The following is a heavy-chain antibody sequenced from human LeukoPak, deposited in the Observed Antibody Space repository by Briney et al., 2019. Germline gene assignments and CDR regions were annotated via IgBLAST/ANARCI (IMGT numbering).Heavy chain of an antibody. CDR2: MNPNSGDT. Sequence: ASVKVSCKTSGYTFTSYDINWVGQATGQGLEWMGWMNPNSGDTGYAQKFQDRVTMTRNTSKSTAYMELRGLSSEDTAVYYCARTRGYSLGYSDYWGQGALVTVSS. J-gene: IGHJ4*02. CDR1: GYTFTSYD. D-gene: IGHD5-18*01. V-gene: IGHV1-8*01. CDR3: ARTRGYSLGYSDY.